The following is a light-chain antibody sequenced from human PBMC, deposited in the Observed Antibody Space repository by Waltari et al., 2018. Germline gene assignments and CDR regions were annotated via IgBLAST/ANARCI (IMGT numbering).Light chain of an antibody. CDR1: QSISSS. Sequence: DIQMTQSPSTLPASLGDRVTITCRASQSISSSLAWYQQKPGKAPNLLIYKATTLQSGVPSRFSGSGSGTDFSLTISSLQPDDSATYYCQQYNSNLYTFGQGTKLEI. CDR2: KAT. V-gene: IGKV1-5*03. J-gene: IGKJ2*01. CDR3: QQYNSNLYT.